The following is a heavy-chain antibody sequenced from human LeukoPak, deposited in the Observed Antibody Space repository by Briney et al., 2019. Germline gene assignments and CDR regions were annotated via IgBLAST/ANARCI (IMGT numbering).Heavy chain of an antibody. CDR2: ISYDGSNK. Sequence: GRSLRLSCAASGFTFSSYGMHWVRQAPGKGLEWVAVISYDGSNKYYADSVKGRFPISRDNSKNTLYLQMNSLRAEDTAVYYCAKGRGYSGYEPFDYWGQGILVTVSS. D-gene: IGHD5-12*01. CDR3: AKGRGYSGYEPFDY. CDR1: GFTFSSYG. J-gene: IGHJ4*02. V-gene: IGHV3-30*18.